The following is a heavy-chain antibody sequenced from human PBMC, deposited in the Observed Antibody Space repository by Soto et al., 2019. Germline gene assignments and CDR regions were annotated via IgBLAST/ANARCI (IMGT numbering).Heavy chain of an antibody. V-gene: IGHV4-4*02. CDR1: GCSISSTNW. CDR3: ARDAQSWFDP. J-gene: IGHJ5*02. CDR2: IYHSGSP. Sequence: SETLSLTCAVSGCSISSTNWWSWVRQPPGKGLGWIAEIYHSGSPNYNPSLKSRATISVDKSKNQFSLKLSSVTAADTAVYYCARDAQSWFDPWGQGILVTVSS.